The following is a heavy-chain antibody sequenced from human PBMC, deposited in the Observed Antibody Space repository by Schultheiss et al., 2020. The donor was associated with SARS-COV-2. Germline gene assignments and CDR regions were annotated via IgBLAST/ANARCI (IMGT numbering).Heavy chain of an antibody. J-gene: IGHJ4*02. CDR1: GGSISSSSYY. CDR2: IYYSGST. Sequence: SETLSLTCTVSGGSISSSSYYWGWIRQPPGKGLEWIGNIYYSGSTYYNPSLKSRVTISVDTSKNQFSLKLSSVTAADTAVYYCARGTPVLPLDYWGQGTLVTVSS. V-gene: IGHV4-39*07. CDR3: ARGTPVLPLDY. D-gene: IGHD2-8*01.